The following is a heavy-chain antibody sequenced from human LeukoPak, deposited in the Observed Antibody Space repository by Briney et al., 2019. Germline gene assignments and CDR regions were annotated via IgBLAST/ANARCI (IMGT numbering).Heavy chain of an antibody. CDR3: ARSSFKHDFWSGYHMDPLDY. CDR1: GGTFSSYA. Sequence: SVKVSCKASGGTFSSYAISWVRQAPGQGLEWMGGIIPIFGTANYAQKFQGRVTITADESTSTAYMELSSLRSEDTAVYYCARSSFKHDFWSGYHMDPLDYWGQGTLVTVSS. V-gene: IGHV1-69*13. CDR2: IIPIFGTA. D-gene: IGHD3-3*01. J-gene: IGHJ4*02.